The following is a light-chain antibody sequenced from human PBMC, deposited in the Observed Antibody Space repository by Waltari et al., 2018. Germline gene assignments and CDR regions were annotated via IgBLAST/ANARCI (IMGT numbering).Light chain of an antibody. Sequence: SYGLTQPPSVSVSPGQTAKINCSGDVLPRQYAAWYRQRPGQAPIMLIYKDIERPSGIPGRFSGSSSGTTVTLTISGGQAEDDGDYFCQSTDTNSGTRVFGSGTKVNVL. CDR3: QSTDTNSGTRV. CDR1: VLPRQY. CDR2: KDI. V-gene: IGLV3-25*03. J-gene: IGLJ1*01.